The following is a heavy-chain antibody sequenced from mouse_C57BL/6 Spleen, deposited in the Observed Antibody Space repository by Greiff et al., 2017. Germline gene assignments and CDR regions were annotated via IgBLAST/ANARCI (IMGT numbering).Heavy chain of an antibody. Sequence: VQLQQSGAELVKPGASVKISCKASGYAFSSYWMNWVKQRPGKGLEWIGQIYPGDGDTNYNGKFKGKATLTADKSSSTAYMQLSSLTSEDSAVYFCARSDYGNYVDYWGQGTTLTVSS. CDR2: IYPGDGDT. CDR1: GYAFSSYW. V-gene: IGHV1-80*01. J-gene: IGHJ2*01. D-gene: IGHD2-1*01. CDR3: ARSDYGNYVDY.